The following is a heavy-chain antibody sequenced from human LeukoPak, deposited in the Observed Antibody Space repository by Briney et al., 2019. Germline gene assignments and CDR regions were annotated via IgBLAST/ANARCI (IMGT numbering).Heavy chain of an antibody. D-gene: IGHD3-10*01. Sequence: PGGSLRLSCAASGFTFSSYGMHWVRQAPGKGLEWVAFIRCDGSNKYYADSVKGRFTISRDNSKNTLYLQMNSLRAEDTAVYYCAKDLEWFGELLEDYWGEGALVTVSS. V-gene: IGHV3-30*02. J-gene: IGHJ4*02. CDR3: AKDLEWFGELLEDY. CDR2: IRCDGSNK. CDR1: GFTFSSYG.